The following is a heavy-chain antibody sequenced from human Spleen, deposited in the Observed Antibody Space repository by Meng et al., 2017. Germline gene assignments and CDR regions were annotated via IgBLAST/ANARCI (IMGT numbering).Heavy chain of an antibody. CDR3: ARDWGYYDSGDYHPPVSYYYYAMDV. CDR1: GYSFTNFF. D-gene: IGHD3-22*01. Sequence: ASVKVSCKASGYSFTNFFLHWVRQAPGQGLEWVGIINPSRGSASYAQKFQGRVTMARDTSASTVYLELRSLTSEDTAVYYCARDWGYYDSGDYHPPVSYYYYAMDVWGQGTTVTVSS. CDR2: INPSRGSA. J-gene: IGHJ6*02. V-gene: IGHV1-46*01.